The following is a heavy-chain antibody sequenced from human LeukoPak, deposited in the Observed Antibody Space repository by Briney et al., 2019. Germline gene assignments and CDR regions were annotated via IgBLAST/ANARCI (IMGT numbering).Heavy chain of an antibody. D-gene: IGHD5-24*01. Sequence: ASVKVSCKASGYTFTSYGISWVRQAPGQGLEWMGWISTYNGNTNYAQNLQGRVTMTTDTSTSTAYMELRSLRSGDTAVYYCARVMRRDGYNRPLDYWGQGTLVTVSS. CDR3: ARVMRRDGYNRPLDY. CDR2: ISTYNGNT. CDR1: GYTFTSYG. J-gene: IGHJ4*02. V-gene: IGHV1-18*01.